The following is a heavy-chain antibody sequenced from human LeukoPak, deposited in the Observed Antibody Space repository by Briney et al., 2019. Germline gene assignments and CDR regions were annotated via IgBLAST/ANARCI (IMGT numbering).Heavy chain of an antibody. CDR3: AKDNVLRYFDWLSN. D-gene: IGHD3-9*01. CDR1: GFSFSSYA. Sequence: PGGSLRLSCAASGFSFSSYAMSWVRQAPGKGLEWVSDISGSGGSTYYADSVKGRFTISRDNSKNTLYLQMNSLRAEDTAVYYCAKDNVLRYFDWLSNWGQGTLVTVSS. J-gene: IGHJ4*02. CDR2: ISGSGGST. V-gene: IGHV3-23*01.